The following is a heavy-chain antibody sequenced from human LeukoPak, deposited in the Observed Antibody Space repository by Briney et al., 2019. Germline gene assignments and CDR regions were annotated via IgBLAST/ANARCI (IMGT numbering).Heavy chain of an antibody. CDR1: QFTFSNYA. CDR2: ISYDGSNK. Sequence: GRSLRLSCAASQFTFSNYAMNWVRQAPGKGLEWVAVISYDGSNKYYADSLKGRFTISRDNSKNTLHLQMNSLRAEDTAVYYCARDRNPYSGSSGCYYFDYSGQGTLVTVSS. J-gene: IGHJ4*02. CDR3: ARDRNPYSGSSGCYYFDY. V-gene: IGHV3-30-3*01. D-gene: IGHD3-22*01.